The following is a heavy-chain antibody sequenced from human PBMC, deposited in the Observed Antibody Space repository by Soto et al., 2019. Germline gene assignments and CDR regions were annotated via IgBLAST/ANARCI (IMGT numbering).Heavy chain of an antibody. Sequence: ETLSLTCAVSGYSISSGYYWGWIRQPPGKGLEWIGSIYHSGSTYYNPSLKSRVTISVDTSKNQFSLKLSSVTAADTAVYYCARAVGYCSSTSCYTGWFDPWGQGTLVTVSS. CDR3: ARAVGYCSSTSCYTGWFDP. CDR1: GYSISSGYY. V-gene: IGHV4-38-2*01. D-gene: IGHD2-2*02. J-gene: IGHJ5*02. CDR2: IYHSGST.